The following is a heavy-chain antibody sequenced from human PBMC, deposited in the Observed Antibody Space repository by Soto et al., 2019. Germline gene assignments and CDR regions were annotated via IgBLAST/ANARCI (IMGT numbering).Heavy chain of an antibody. V-gene: IGHV4-39*01. D-gene: IGHD3-10*01. Sequence: SETLSVTCSVAGGSISSSSYYWGWIRQPPGKGLEWIGSIYYSGSTYYNPSLKSRVTISVDTSKNQFSLKLSSVTAADTAVYYCARRQVLWFGELAGFDYWGQGTLVTVSS. CDR2: IYYSGST. CDR3: ARRQVLWFGELAGFDY. CDR1: GGSISSSSYY. J-gene: IGHJ4*02.